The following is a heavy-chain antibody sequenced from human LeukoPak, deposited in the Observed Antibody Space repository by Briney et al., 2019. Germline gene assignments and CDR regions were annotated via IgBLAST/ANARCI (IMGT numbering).Heavy chain of an antibody. D-gene: IGHD2-21*02. V-gene: IGHV4-59*08. CDR3: ASHHPPRWYCGGDCPNDAFDI. J-gene: IGHJ3*02. CDR2: IYYSGST. Sequence: SETLSLTCTVSGGSISSYYWSWIRQPPGKGLEWIGYIYYSGSTNYNPSLKSRVTISADTSKNQFSLKLSSVTAADTAVYYCASHHPPRWYCGGDCPNDAFDIWGQGTMVTVSS. CDR1: GGSISSYY.